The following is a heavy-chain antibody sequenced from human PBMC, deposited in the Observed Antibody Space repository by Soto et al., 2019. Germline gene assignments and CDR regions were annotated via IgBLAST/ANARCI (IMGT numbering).Heavy chain of an antibody. CDR1: GYTFTSYA. Sequence: ASVKVSCKASGYTFTSYAMHWVRQAPGQRLEWMGCISAYNGDTIYAQKFQGRVTMTADTSTSTAYMELRSLRSDDTAVYYCARFSGSGFYTLGYWGQGTLVTVSS. J-gene: IGHJ4*02. V-gene: IGHV1-18*01. CDR3: ARFSGSGFYTLGY. CDR2: ISAYNGDT. D-gene: IGHD3-22*01.